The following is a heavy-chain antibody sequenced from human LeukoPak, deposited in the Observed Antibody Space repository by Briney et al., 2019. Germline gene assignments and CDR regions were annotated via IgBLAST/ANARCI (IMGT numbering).Heavy chain of an antibody. CDR3: ASSGGGYVGY. Sequence: SETLSLTCTVSGDSISSYYWTWIRQPPGKGLEWIGYIYYSGSTNYNPSLKSRVTISVDTSKNQFSLKLSSVTAADTAVYYCASSGGGYVGYWGQGTLVTVSS. V-gene: IGHV4-59*01. CDR1: GDSISSYY. D-gene: IGHD3-10*01. CDR2: IYYSGST. J-gene: IGHJ4*02.